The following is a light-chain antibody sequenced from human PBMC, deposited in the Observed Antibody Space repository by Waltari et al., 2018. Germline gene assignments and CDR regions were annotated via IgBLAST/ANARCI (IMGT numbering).Light chain of an antibody. CDR2: DAS. CDR1: QGVRSY. Sequence: PGERATLSCRASQGVRSYLVWYQQKADQAPRLLIYDASKRATGIPARFSGSGSGTDFTLTISSLEPEDFAIYYCQQRGDWPITFGQGTRLETK. CDR3: QQRGDWPIT. J-gene: IGKJ5*01. V-gene: IGKV3-11*01.